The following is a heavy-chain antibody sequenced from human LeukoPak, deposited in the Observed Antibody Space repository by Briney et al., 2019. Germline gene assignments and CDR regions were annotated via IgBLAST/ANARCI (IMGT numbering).Heavy chain of an antibody. CDR2: IYYSGST. CDR1: RGSISSYY. Sequence: SETLSLTCTVSRGSISSYYWSWIRQPPGKGLEWIGYIYYSGSTNYNPSLKSRVTISVDTSKNRFSLKLSSVTAADTAVYYCASGVCSGGSCRNWFDPWGQGTLVTVSS. V-gene: IGHV4-59*01. J-gene: IGHJ5*02. CDR3: ASGVCSGGSCRNWFDP. D-gene: IGHD2-15*01.